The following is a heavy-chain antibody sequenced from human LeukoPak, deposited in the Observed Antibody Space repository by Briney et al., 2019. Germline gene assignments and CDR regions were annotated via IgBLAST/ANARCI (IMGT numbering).Heavy chain of an antibody. D-gene: IGHD1-7*01. CDR1: GGSFSNYY. V-gene: IGHV4-34*01. CDR3: ARRWNYGRNYYIDV. CDR2: INDSGRI. Sequence: SETMSLTCAVYGGSFSNYYWSWIRQPAGKGLEWIGEINDSGRINYNRSLMSRVTVSVDTSKNHFSLRLTSVTATDTAVYYCARRWNYGRNYYIDVWGNGATVSVSS. J-gene: IGHJ6*03.